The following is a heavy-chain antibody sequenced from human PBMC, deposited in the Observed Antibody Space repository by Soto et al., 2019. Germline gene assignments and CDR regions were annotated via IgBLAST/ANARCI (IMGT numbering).Heavy chain of an antibody. CDR2: ISSSGSTA. D-gene: IGHD3-16*01. CDR1: GLTFSRFE. Sequence: GGSLILSCAACGLTFSRFELHWVGQAPGEGLEWISYISSSGSTAYYASPVEGRFTISRDNANNSVYLQMDSLRAEDTALYYCTRAAWSHYVSLYWGQGALVTVSS. CDR3: TRAAWSHYVSLY. V-gene: IGHV3-48*03. J-gene: IGHJ4*02.